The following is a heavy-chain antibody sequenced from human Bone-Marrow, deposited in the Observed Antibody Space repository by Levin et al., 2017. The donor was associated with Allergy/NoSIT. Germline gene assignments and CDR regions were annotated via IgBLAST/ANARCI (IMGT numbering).Heavy chain of an antibody. CDR3: ARGIGAISMVQPPYYYYYMDG. J-gene: IGHJ6*03. V-gene: IGHV4-34*01. CDR2: INHSGST. D-gene: IGHD3-10*01. Sequence: TSETLSLTCAVYGGSFSGYYWSWIRQPPGKGLEWIGEINHSGSTNYNPSLKSRVTISVDTSKNQFSLKLSSVTAADTAVYYCARGIGAISMVQPPYYYYYMDGWGKGTTVTVSS. CDR1: GGSFSGYY.